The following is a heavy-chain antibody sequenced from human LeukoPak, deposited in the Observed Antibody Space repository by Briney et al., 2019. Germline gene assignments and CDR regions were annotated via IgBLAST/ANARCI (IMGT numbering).Heavy chain of an antibody. V-gene: IGHV3-21*01. D-gene: IGHD1-1*01. CDR3: ARALTTLTYEGY. Sequence: PGGSLRLSCAASGFTFSSYTMHWIRQAPGKGLEWVSSISGSNSYIFYADSVKGRFTVSRDNAKDSLYLQMNSLRAEDTAVYYCARALTTLTYEGYWGQGTLVTVP. CDR2: ISGSNSYI. J-gene: IGHJ4*02. CDR1: GFTFSSYT.